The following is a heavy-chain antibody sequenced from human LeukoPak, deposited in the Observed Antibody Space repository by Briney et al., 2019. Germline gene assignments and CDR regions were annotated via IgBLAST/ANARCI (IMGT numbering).Heavy chain of an antibody. D-gene: IGHD3-16*01. J-gene: IGHJ5*02. CDR2: VTGPGDTT. V-gene: IGHV3-23*01. Sequence: GGSLRLSCAPSGFTFTNYAMNWVRQAPGKGLEWVSAVTGPGDTTYYADSVKGRFFMSREDSKTTVYLQMNSQRAEDTAIYYCAKGAEIDLWGQGTLVTVSS. CDR1: GFTFTNYA. CDR3: AKGAEIDL.